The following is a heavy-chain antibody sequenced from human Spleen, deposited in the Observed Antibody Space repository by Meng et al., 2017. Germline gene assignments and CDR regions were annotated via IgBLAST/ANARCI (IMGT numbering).Heavy chain of an antibody. CDR1: GFTFSSYA. CDR3: ARDYAVGASGWDDYYYYGMDV. CDR2: ISYDGSNK. Sequence: GESLKISCPVSGFTFSSYAMHWVRQSPGKGLEWVAIISYDGSNKYYADSVKGRFTISRDNSKNTLYLQMNSLRAEDTAVYYCARDYAVGASGWDDYYYYGMDVWGQGTTVTVSS. V-gene: IGHV3-30*04. D-gene: IGHD1-26*01. J-gene: IGHJ6*02.